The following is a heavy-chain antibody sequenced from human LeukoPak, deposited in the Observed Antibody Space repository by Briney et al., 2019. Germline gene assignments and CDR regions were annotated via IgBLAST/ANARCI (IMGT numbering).Heavy chain of an antibody. J-gene: IGHJ3*02. V-gene: IGHV3-20*04. Sequence: TGGSVTLSCAASGFTFDVYGMSWVRKAPGKGLEWFSGINWNGGRTGYADSVKGRVTISRDNAENSLYLQMNSLRAEDTALYYCARASSLSQRAFDIWGQETMVTVSS. CDR1: GFTFDVYG. D-gene: IGHD1-26*01. CDR3: ARASSLSQRAFDI. CDR2: INWNGGRT.